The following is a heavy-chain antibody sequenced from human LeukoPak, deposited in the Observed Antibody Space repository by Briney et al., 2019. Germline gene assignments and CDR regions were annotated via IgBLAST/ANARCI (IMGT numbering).Heavy chain of an antibody. J-gene: IGHJ3*02. Sequence: GGSLRLSCAASGFTFSSYAMSWVRQAPEKGLEWVSGISGSGGTTYYADSVKGRFTISRDKSKNTLYLQMNSLRGEDTAVYYCAKDPDYQLLSRAAFDIWGQGTMVTVSS. CDR2: ISGSGGTT. D-gene: IGHD2-2*01. CDR1: GFTFSSYA. V-gene: IGHV3-23*01. CDR3: AKDPDYQLLSRAAFDI.